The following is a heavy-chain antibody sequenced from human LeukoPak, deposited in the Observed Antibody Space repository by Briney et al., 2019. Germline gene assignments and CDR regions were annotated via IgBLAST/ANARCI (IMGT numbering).Heavy chain of an antibody. Sequence: GGSLRLSCAASGFTFSSYGMHWVRQAPGKGLEWVAFIRYDGSNKYYADSVKGRFTISRDNSKNTLYLQMNSLRAEDTAVYYCARSAGSPYDSSGYHDAFDIWGQGTMVTVSS. CDR2: IRYDGSNK. CDR3: ARSAGSPYDSSGYHDAFDI. D-gene: IGHD3-22*01. CDR1: GFTFSSYG. J-gene: IGHJ3*02. V-gene: IGHV3-30*02.